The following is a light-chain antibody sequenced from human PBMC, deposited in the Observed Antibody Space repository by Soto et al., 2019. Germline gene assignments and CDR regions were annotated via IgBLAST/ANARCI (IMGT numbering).Light chain of an antibody. CDR2: GAS. CDR1: QDIKNF. CDR3: QHYESYPLT. V-gene: IGKV1-16*01. Sequence: DIQMTQSPSSLSASVGDRVTITCRASQDIKNFLIWFQQKPGKAPKSLIYGASNLQSGVPSRFSGSGSGTDFTLTISSLQPEDVATYYCQHYESYPLTFGGGTRVEIK. J-gene: IGKJ4*01.